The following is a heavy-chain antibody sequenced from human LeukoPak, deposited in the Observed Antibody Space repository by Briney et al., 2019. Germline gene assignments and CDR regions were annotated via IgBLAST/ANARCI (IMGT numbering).Heavy chain of an antibody. Sequence: ASVKVSCKASGFPFTGYYMHWVRQAPGQGLEWIGWINPNSGGSSFAQKFQGRVTMTRDTSISTAYMELSSLRSDDTAVYFCARDWSLAAAGPIDYWGQGILVTVSS. V-gene: IGHV1-2*02. CDR2: INPNSGGS. D-gene: IGHD6-13*01. CDR1: GFPFTGYY. J-gene: IGHJ4*02. CDR3: ARDWSLAAAGPIDY.